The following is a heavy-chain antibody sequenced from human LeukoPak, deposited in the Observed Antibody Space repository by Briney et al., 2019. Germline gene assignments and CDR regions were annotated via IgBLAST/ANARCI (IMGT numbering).Heavy chain of an antibody. Sequence: SQTLSLTCTVSGGSIGSGSYYWSWIRQPAGKGLEWIGRIYTKGSTDYNPSLKSRVTISVDTSKNQFSLKLSSVTAADTAVYYCARLRRWLQNFDYWGQGTLVTVSS. J-gene: IGHJ4*02. CDR1: GGSIGSGSYY. CDR2: IYTKGST. D-gene: IGHD5-24*01. CDR3: ARLRRWLQNFDY. V-gene: IGHV4-61*02.